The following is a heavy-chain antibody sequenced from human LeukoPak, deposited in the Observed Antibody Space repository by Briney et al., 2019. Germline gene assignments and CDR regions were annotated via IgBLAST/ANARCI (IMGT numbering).Heavy chain of an antibody. CDR3: ARTLIYASDI. V-gene: IGHV3-48*03. J-gene: IGHJ3*02. D-gene: IGHD2/OR15-2a*01. CDR2: ISSSGSTI. Sequence: PGGSLRLSCAASGFTFSSYEMNWVRQAPGKGLEWVSYISSSGSTIYYADSVKGRFTISRDNAKNSLYLQMNSLRAEDTAVYYCARTLIYASDIWGQGTMVTVSS. CDR1: GFTFSSYE.